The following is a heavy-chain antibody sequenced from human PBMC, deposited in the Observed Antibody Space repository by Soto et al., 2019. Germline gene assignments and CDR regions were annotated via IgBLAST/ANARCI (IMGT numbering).Heavy chain of an antibody. V-gene: IGHV4-30-4*01. CDR2: IYYSGST. J-gene: IGHJ3*02. D-gene: IGHD4-4*01. CDR3: ARDLPHDYSNGDAFDI. CDR1: GGSISSGDYY. Sequence: QVQLQESGPGLVKPSQTLSLTCTVSGGSISSGDYYWSWIRQPPGKGLEWIGYIYYSGSTYYNPSLKSRVTISVDTSKNQFSLKLSSVTAAATAVYYCARDLPHDYSNGDAFDIWGQGTMVTVSS.